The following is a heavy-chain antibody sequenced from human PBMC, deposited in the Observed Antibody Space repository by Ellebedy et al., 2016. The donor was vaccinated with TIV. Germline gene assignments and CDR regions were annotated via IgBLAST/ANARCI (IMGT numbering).Heavy chain of an antibody. V-gene: IGHV5-51*01. CDR3: ARLQSSMVGATVPDS. CDR2: IDPDDSVT. D-gene: IGHD1-26*01. J-gene: IGHJ4*02. Sequence: GESLKISCAASGYIFTDYWVAWVRQTPGLGLEWMGIIDPDDSVTRYSPSFQGQVTISGDRSSSSTYLQWSSLRASDTAIYYCARLQSSMVGATVPDSWGQGTQVIVSS. CDR1: GYIFTDYW.